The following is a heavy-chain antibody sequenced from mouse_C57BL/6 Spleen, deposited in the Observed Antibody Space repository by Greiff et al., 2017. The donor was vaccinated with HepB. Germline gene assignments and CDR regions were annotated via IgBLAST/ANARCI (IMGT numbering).Heavy chain of an antibody. Sequence: QVQLQQSGPELVKPGASVKISCKASGYAFSSSWMNWVKQRPGKGLEWIGRIYPGDGDTNYNGKFKGKATLTADKSSSTAYMQLSSLPSEDSAVYFCARETAHYDSNHYFDYWGQGTTLAVSS. CDR2: IYPGDGDT. D-gene: IGHD2-5*01. V-gene: IGHV1-82*01. J-gene: IGHJ2*01. CDR1: GYAFSSSW. CDR3: ARETAHYDSNHYFDY.